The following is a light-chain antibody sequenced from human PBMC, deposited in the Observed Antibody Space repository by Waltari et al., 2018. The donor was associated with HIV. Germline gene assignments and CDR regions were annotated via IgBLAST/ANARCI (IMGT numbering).Light chain of an antibody. CDR3: QQYNNWPPKT. V-gene: IGKV3-15*01. CDR2: SAS. Sequence: EVVMTQSPATLSLSPGERATLSSRASRNIITNLAWNQHKVGQIPRLLIYSASIRAPDVPARFSGSGSETEFTLTISSLQSEDFAVYYCQQYNNWPPKTFGQGTKVEV. J-gene: IGKJ1*01. CDR1: RNIITN.